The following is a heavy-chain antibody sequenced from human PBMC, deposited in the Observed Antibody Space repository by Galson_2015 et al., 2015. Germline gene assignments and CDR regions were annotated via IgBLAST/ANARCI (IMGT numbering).Heavy chain of an antibody. Sequence: SVKVSCKASGYTFSGYYIHWVRQAPGQGLEWMGRINPNTGGTDYAQKFQGRVTMTRDTSISTAYMELSRLRSDDTVVYYCARHSIAIAASAAPGPPGVWFDPSGHGTLVTVAS. D-gene: IGHD6-13*01. CDR1: GYTFSGYY. CDR2: INPNTGGT. V-gene: IGHV1-2*05. CDR3: ARHSIAIAASAAPGPPGVWFDP. J-gene: IGHJ5*02.